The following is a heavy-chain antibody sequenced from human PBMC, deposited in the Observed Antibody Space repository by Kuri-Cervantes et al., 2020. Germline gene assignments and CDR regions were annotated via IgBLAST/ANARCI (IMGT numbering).Heavy chain of an antibody. V-gene: IGHV3-9*01. CDR2: ISWNSGSI. Sequence: SLKISCAASGFTFDDFAMHWVRQTPGKGLEWVSGISWNSGSIVYADSVRGRLTISRDNAKNSLYLQMNGLRAEDTAFYYCAKDRYGDSDTSYYFDYWGQGTLVTVSS. CDR1: GFTFDDFA. J-gene: IGHJ4*02. D-gene: IGHD2-21*02. CDR3: AKDRYGDSDTSYYFDY.